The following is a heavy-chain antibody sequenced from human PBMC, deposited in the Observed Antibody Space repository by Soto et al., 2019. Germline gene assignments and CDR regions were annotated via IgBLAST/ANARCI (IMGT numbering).Heavy chain of an antibody. V-gene: IGHV3-23*01. D-gene: IGHD3-10*01. Sequence: GGSLRLSCAASGFTFGSSSMSWVRQAPGKGLEWVSSISGSGYNTYYADSVKGRFTISRDNSGHTLFLQMNSLRAEDTAIYYCAKGEGEWFGPYTFDPWGQGSLVTVSS. CDR1: GFTFGSSS. J-gene: IGHJ5*02. CDR3: AKGEGEWFGPYTFDP. CDR2: ISGSGYNT.